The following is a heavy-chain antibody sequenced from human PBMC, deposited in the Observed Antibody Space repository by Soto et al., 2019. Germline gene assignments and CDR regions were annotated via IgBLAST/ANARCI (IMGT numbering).Heavy chain of an antibody. V-gene: IGHV1-46*03. Sequence: QVQLVQSGAEVKKPGASVKVSCKASGYTFTSYYIHWVRQAPGQGLEWMGIINRSGGSTSYAQKFQGRVTMTRDTSTSTVYMELSSLRSEDTAVYYCARGYDYAWGSFRYDFDYWGQGTQVTVSS. CDR3: ARGYDYAWGSFRYDFDY. CDR1: GYTFTSYY. J-gene: IGHJ4*02. CDR2: INRSGGST. D-gene: IGHD3-16*02.